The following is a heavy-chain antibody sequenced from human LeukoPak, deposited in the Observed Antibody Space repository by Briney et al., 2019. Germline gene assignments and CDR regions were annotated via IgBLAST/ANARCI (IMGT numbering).Heavy chain of an antibody. V-gene: IGHV4-61*08. CDR3: ARLSGHTYGYAGVDY. CDR2: IYYSGST. D-gene: IGHD5-18*01. J-gene: IGHJ4*02. CDR1: GGSISSGDYY. Sequence: PSETLSLTCTVSGGSISSGDYYWSWIRQPPGKGLEWIVYIYYSGSTNYNPSLNSRVTISVDTSKNQFSLKLSSVTAADTAVYYCARLSGHTYGYAGVDYWGQGTMVTVSS.